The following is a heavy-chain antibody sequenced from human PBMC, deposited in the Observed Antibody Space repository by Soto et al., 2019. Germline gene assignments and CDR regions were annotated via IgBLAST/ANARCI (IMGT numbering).Heavy chain of an antibody. D-gene: IGHD4-17*01. J-gene: IGHJ6*02. Sequence: QVQLVESGGGVVQPGRSLRLSCAAAGFTFSSYGMHWVRQAPGTGLEWVAVMSYDGSKYYADTVKGRFTISRDNSKNTLYLQINSLMPEDTAVYYCAKDFTPWFGDYFYYYYGMDVWGQGTTVTVSS. CDR1: GFTFSSYG. CDR2: MSYDGSK. V-gene: IGHV3-30*18. CDR3: AKDFTPWFGDYFYYYYGMDV.